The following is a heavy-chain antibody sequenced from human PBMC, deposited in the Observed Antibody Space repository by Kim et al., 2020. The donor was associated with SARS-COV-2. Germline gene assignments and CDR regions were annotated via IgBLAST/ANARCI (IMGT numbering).Heavy chain of an antibody. D-gene: IGHD1-26*01. V-gene: IGHV3-30*18. J-gene: IGHJ6*04. CDR1: GFTFSSYG. CDR2: ISYDGSNK. CDR3: AKDWNSGSYFYYGMDV. Sequence: GGSLRLSCAASGFTFSSYGMHWVRQAPGKGLEWVAVISYDGSNKYYADSVKGRFTISRDNSKNTLYLQMNSLRAEDTAVYYCAKDWNSGSYFYYGMDVWGEGTTVTVSS.